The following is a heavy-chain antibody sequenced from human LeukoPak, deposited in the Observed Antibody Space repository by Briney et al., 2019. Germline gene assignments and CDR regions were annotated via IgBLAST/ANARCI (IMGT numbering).Heavy chain of an antibody. CDR1: GFTFSSYS. V-gene: IGHV3-21*01. J-gene: IGHJ5*02. Sequence: PGGPLRLSCAASGFTFSSYSMNWVRQAPGKGLEWVSSISSSSSYIYYADSVKGRFTISRDNAKNSLYLQMNSLRAEDTAVYYCARLEGSTTGTKWFDPWGQGTLVTVSS. D-gene: IGHD1-1*01. CDR3: ARLEGSTTGTKWFDP. CDR2: ISSSSSYI.